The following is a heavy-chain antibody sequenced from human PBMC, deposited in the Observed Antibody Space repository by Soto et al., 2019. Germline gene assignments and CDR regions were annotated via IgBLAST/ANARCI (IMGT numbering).Heavy chain of an antibody. V-gene: IGHV3-23*01. D-gene: IGHD1-1*01. CDR2: FVGSTGST. CDR3: AKRHTTVATPANYFDY. CDR1: GFTFSSYW. Sequence: GGSLRLSCAASGFTFSSYWMHWVRQAPGKGLEWVSTFVGSTGSTFYADSVKGRFTISRDDSKNTLYLQMNSLRAEDTAVYYCAKRHTTVATPANYFDYWGQGTLVTVSS. J-gene: IGHJ4*02.